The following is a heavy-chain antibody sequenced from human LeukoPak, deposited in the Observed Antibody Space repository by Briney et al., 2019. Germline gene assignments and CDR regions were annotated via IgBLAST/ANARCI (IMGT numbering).Heavy chain of an antibody. Sequence: GGSLRLSCAASGFTFSSYSMNWVRQAPGKGLEWVSSISSSSSYIYYADSVKGRFTISRDNAKNSLYLQMNSLRAEDTAVYYCARDPGGVRFGELSSFYFDYWGQGTLVTVSS. CDR1: GFTFSSYS. V-gene: IGHV3-21*01. D-gene: IGHD3-10*01. CDR2: ISSSSSYI. CDR3: ARDPGGVRFGELSSFYFDY. J-gene: IGHJ4*02.